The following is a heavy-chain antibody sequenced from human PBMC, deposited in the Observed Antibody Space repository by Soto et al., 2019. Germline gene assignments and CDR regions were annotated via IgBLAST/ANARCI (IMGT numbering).Heavy chain of an antibody. Sequence: GASVKVSCKASGYTFTGYYMRWVRQAPGQGLEWMGWINPNSGGTNYAQKFQGWVTMTRDTSISTAYMELSRLRSDDTAVYYCARSGNTGYYGMDVWGQGTTVTVSS. CDR2: INPNSGGT. D-gene: IGHD5-18*01. CDR3: ARSGNTGYYGMDV. V-gene: IGHV1-2*04. CDR1: GYTFTGYY. J-gene: IGHJ6*02.